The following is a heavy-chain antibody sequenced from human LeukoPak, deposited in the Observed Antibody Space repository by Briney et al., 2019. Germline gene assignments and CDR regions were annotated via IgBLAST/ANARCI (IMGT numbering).Heavy chain of an antibody. J-gene: IGHJ4*02. V-gene: IGHV3-48*02. CDR2: ISSSSTTI. Sequence: GRSLRLSCAVSGFTFSSYSMNWVRQAPGKGLEWVSFISSSSTTIYYADSVKGRFTISRDNAKNSLYLQVNSLRDEDTAVYYCAKSESYRFDYWGQGTLVTVSS. CDR3: AKSESYRFDY. CDR1: GFTFSSYS. D-gene: IGHD1-26*01.